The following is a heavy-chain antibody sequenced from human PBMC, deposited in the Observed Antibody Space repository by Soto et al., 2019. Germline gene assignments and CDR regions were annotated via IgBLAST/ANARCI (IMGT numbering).Heavy chain of an antibody. CDR2: IGPESGAT. CDR1: GYTFTGHY. Sequence: ASVKVSCKASGYTFTGHYIHWVRQAPEQGPEWMGEIGPESGATRYAQRFQGRVTMTRDMSITTVYMELNNLSPDDTAVYYCGRGRSGQIVVFYWGQGTPVTAPQ. V-gene: IGHV1-2*02. CDR3: GRGRSGQIVVFY. J-gene: IGHJ4*02. D-gene: IGHD1-26*01.